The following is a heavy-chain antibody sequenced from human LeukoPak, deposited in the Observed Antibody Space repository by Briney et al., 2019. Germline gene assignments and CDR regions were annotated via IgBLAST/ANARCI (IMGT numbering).Heavy chain of an antibody. J-gene: IGHJ4*02. CDR2: INHSGST. Sequence: KSSETLSLTCAVYGGSFSGYYWSWIRQPPGKGLEWIGEINHSGSTNYNPSLKSRVTISVDTSKNQFSLKLSSVTAADTAVYYCARGPMTVGASPFDYWGQGTLVTVPS. D-gene: IGHD1-26*01. CDR1: GGSFSGYY. V-gene: IGHV4-34*01. CDR3: ARGPMTVGASPFDY.